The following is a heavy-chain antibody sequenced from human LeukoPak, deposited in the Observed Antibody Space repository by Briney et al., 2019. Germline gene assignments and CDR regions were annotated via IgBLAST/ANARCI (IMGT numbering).Heavy chain of an antibody. CDR2: INPNTGVT. D-gene: IGHD6-13*01. CDR3: ARESHSSWFDY. J-gene: IGHJ4*02. V-gene: IGHV1-2*04. CDR1: GYASTDCH. Sequence: ASVKVSCKASGYASTDCHVHWVRQAPGQGLEWMGWINPNTGVTKYAQKFEGWVTITRDTSISTAYMALSRLRSDDTAIYYCARESHSSWFDYWGQGTLVTVSS.